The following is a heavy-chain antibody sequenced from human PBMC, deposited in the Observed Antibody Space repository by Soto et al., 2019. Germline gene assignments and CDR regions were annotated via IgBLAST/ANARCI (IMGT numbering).Heavy chain of an antibody. V-gene: IGHV1-18*01. Sequence: GASVKVSCKASGYTFTSYGISWVRQAPGQGLERMGWISAYNGNTNYAQKLQGRVTMTTDTSTSTAYMELRSLRSDDTAVYYCATGYDFWSGYYKDIVPYFDYWGQGTLVTVSS. CDR2: ISAYNGNT. CDR1: GYTFTSYG. J-gene: IGHJ4*02. D-gene: IGHD3-3*01. CDR3: ATGYDFWSGYYKDIVPYFDY.